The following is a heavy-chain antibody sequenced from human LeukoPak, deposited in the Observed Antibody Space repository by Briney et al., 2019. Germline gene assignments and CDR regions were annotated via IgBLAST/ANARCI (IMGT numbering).Heavy chain of an antibody. D-gene: IGHD2-2*02. J-gene: IGHJ5*02. Sequence: GGSLRLSCAASGFTFSSYSMNWVRQAPGKGLEWVSSISSSSSYIYYADSVKGRFTISRDNSKNTLYLQMNSLRAEDTAVYYCAKDSYCSSTSCYIEFWFDPWGQGTLVTVSS. CDR1: GFTFSSYS. CDR2: ISSSSSYI. V-gene: IGHV3-21*04. CDR3: AKDSYCSSTSCYIEFWFDP.